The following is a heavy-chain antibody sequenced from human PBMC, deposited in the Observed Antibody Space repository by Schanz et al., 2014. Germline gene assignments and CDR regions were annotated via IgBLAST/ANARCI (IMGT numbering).Heavy chain of an antibody. CDR1: GYTFIDYY. CDR3: AGESVSRTRLFDP. J-gene: IGHJ5*02. CDR2: INPRNGGT. D-gene: IGHD3-16*02. Sequence: QVQLVQSGAEVKKPGASVKVSCEASGYTFIDYYIHWVRQAPGQGLQWMGRINPRNGGTDSAQKVQGRVTRTRDTSILTAYMELSRLRSDDTAVYYCAGESVSRTRLFDPWGQGTLVTVSS. V-gene: IGHV1-2*06.